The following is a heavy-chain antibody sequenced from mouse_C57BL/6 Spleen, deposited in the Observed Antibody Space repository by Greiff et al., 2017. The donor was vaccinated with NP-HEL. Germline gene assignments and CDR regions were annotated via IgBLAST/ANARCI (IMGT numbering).Heavy chain of an antibody. CDR2: INYDGSST. CDR3: ARVRWLPFYYAMDY. J-gene: IGHJ4*01. D-gene: IGHD2-3*01. Sequence: EVQRVESEGGLVQPGSSMKLSCTASGFTFSDYYMAWVRQVPEKGLEWVANINYDGSSTYYLDSLKSRFIISRDNAKNILYLQMSSLKSEDTATYYCARVRWLPFYYAMDYWGQGTSVTVSS. CDR1: GFTFSDYY. V-gene: IGHV5-16*01.